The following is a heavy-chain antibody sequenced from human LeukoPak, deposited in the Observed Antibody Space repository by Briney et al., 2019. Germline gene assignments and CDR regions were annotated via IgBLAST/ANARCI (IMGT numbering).Heavy chain of an antibody. J-gene: IGHJ5*02. Sequence: SETLSLTCIVSGGSISSGGYYWSWTRQHPGKGLEWIGYIYYSGSTYYNPSLKSRVTISVDTSKNQFSLKLSSVTAADTAVYYCARGKVTTIWFDPWGQGTLVTVSS. CDR1: GGSISSGGYY. V-gene: IGHV4-31*03. CDR3: ARGKVTTIWFDP. D-gene: IGHD2-21*02. CDR2: IYYSGST.